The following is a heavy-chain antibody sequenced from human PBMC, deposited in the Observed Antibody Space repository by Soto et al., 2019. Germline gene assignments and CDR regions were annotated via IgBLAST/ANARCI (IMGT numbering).Heavy chain of an antibody. V-gene: IGHV3-23*01. CDR1: GFTFSNHA. D-gene: IGHD3-9*01. J-gene: IGHJ4*02. CDR3: VKEIDRFDA. CDR2: LSISGGGT. Sequence: GGSLRLSCVASGFTFSNHAMSWVRQAPGKGLEWVAGLSISGGGTYYADSVKGRFITSRDNSKSTLCLQMNSLRAEDTAVYYCVKEIDRFDARGQGTQVPVSS.